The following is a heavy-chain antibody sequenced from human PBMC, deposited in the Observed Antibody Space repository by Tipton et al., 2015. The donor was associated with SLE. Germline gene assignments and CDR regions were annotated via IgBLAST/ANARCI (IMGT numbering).Heavy chain of an antibody. CDR2: IYYSGST. Sequence: TLSLTCTVSGGSISSYYWSWIRQPPGKGLEWIGYIYYSGSTNYNPSLKSRVTISVDTSKNQFSLKLSSVTAADTAVYYCAREADYAFDIWGQGTMVTVSS. CDR1: GGSISSYY. J-gene: IGHJ3*02. CDR3: AREADYAFDI. D-gene: IGHD2-21*01. V-gene: IGHV4-59*01.